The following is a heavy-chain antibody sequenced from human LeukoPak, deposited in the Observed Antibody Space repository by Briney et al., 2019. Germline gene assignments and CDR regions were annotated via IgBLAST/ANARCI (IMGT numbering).Heavy chain of an antibody. J-gene: IGHJ5*02. CDR2: IIPIFGTA. CDR3: AEVTAQNWFDP. D-gene: IGHD5-18*01. CDR1: GGTFSSYA. V-gene: IGHV1-69*13. Sequence: ASVKVSCKASGGTFSSYAISWVRQAPGQGLGWMGGIIPIFGTANYAQKFQGRVTITADESTSTAYMELSSLRSEDTAVSYCAEVTAQNWFDPWGQGTLVTVSS.